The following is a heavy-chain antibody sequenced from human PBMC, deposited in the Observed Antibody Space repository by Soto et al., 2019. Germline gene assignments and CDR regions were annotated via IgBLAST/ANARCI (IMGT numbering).Heavy chain of an antibody. Sequence: PGGSLRLSCITSGFTFGDYAMIWFRQAPGKGLEWVSFITSKLYGGKTEYAASVKGRFTISRDDSKSVAYLQMNSLRTDDTAVYYCSRLPPNNWGAPLDFWGQGTLVTVSS. CDR3: SRLPPNNWGAPLDF. V-gene: IGHV3-49*03. CDR1: GFTFGDYA. J-gene: IGHJ4*02. D-gene: IGHD1-26*01. CDR2: ITSKLYGGKT.